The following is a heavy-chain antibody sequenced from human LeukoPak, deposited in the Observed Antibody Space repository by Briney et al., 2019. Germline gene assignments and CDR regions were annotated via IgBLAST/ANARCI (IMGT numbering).Heavy chain of an antibody. D-gene: IGHD6-13*01. CDR2: IGTAGDT. J-gene: IGHJ4*02. CDR3: ARVEGGGKATAAGYDY. Sequence: PGGSPRLSCAASGFTFSSYDMHWVRQATGKGLEWVSAIGTAGDTYYPGSVKGRFTISRENAKNSLYLQMNSLRAGDTAVYYCARVEGGGKATAAGYDYWGQGTLVTVSS. CDR1: GFTFSSYD. V-gene: IGHV3-13*04.